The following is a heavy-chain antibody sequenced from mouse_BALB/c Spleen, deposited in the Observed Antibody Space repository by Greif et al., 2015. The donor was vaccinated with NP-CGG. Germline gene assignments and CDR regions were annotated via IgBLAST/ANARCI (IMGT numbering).Heavy chain of an antibody. Sequence: VQLQQSGAELVRPGTSVKVSCKASGYAFTNYLIEWVKQRPGQGLEWIGVINPGSGGTNYNVKFKGKATLTADKSSSAAYMQLSSLTSDDAAVYFCAIGLDWDFDYWGQGTTLTVSS. V-gene: IGHV1-54*01. CDR1: GYAFTNYL. CDR3: AIGLDWDFDY. D-gene: IGHD4-1*01. CDR2: INPGSGGT. J-gene: IGHJ2*01.